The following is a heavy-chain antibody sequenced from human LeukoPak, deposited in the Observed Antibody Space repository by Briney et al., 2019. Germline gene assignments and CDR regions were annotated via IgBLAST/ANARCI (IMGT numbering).Heavy chain of an antibody. CDR3: ARARSGSYF. J-gene: IGHJ4*02. D-gene: IGHD1-26*01. CDR2: ISSRSTYI. V-gene: IGHV3-21*03. Sequence: PGGSLRLSCAASGFTFSSYSMNWVLQAPGKGLEWVSSISSRSTYIYHADSVKGRFTISRDNAKNSLYLQMNSLRAEDTAVYYCARARSGSYFWGQGTLVTVSS. CDR1: GFTFSSYS.